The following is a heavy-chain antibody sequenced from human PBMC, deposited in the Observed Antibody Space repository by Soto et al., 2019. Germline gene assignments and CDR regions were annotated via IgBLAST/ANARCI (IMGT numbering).Heavy chain of an antibody. CDR1: GVSIPSTSSY. V-gene: IGHV4-39*01. J-gene: IGHJ6*03. D-gene: IGHD2-2*01. Sequence: SVTLSLNCTVDGVSIPSTSSYWVSIREPPGKGLEWIGSIYYSGSTYYNPSLKSRVTISVDTSKNQFSLKLSSVTAADTAVYYCARVVPAAKVGYYYYMDVWGKGTTVS. CDR3: ARVVPAAKVGYYYYMDV. CDR2: IYYSGST.